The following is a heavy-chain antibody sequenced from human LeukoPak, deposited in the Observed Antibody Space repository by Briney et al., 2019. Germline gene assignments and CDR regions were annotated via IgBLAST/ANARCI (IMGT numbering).Heavy chain of an antibody. CDR3: ARDPRDGYRHFDY. V-gene: IGHV3-66*02. CDR1: GFTFSGNH. Sequence: GGSLRLSCVVSGFTFSGNHMNWVRQAPGKGLEWVSVIYSDGDTYYADSVKGRFTISRDSSRNTLSLQMNSQKPEDTAVYYCARDPRDGYRHFDYCGQGTLVTVSS. J-gene: IGHJ4*02. D-gene: IGHD5-24*01. CDR2: IYSDGDT.